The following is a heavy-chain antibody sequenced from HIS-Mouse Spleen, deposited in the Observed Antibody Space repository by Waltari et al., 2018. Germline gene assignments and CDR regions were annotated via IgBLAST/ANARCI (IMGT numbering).Heavy chain of an antibody. D-gene: IGHD6-13*01. CDR3: AREIPYSSSWYDWYFDL. V-gene: IGHV4-39*07. Sequence: QLQLQESGPGLVKPSGTLSLPCTVSGGSISISSYYWGWIRQPPGKGLEWIGSIYYSGSTYYNPSLKSRVTISVDTSKNQFSLKLSSVTAADTAVYYCAREIPYSSSWYDWYFDLWGRGTLVTVSS. CDR2: IYYSGST. J-gene: IGHJ2*01. CDR1: GGSISISSYY.